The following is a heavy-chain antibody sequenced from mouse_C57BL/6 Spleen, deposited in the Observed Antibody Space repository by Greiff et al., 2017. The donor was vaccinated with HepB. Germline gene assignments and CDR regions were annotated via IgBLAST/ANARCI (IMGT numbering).Heavy chain of an antibody. CDR3: ARSLRPYFDY. CDR2: ISSGSSTI. J-gene: IGHJ2*01. D-gene: IGHD6-1*01. V-gene: IGHV5-17*01. Sequence: DVKLVESGGGLVKPGGSLKLSCAASGFTFSDYGMHWVRQAPEKGLEWVAYISSGSSTIYYADTVKGRFTISRDNAKNTLFLQMTSLRSEDTAMYYCARSLRPYFDYWGQGTTLTVSS. CDR1: GFTFSDYG.